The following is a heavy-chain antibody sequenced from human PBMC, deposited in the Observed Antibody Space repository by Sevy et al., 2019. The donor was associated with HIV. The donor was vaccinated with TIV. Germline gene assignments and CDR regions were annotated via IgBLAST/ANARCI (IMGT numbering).Heavy chain of an antibody. Sequence: GGSLRLSCAASGFTFSSYAMSWVRQAPGKGLEWVSSVSGSGGSTYYADSVKGRFTISRDNSKNKLYLQMNSLRADETAVYYCWKAAGTVHNTPAPESNWGQGTLVTVSS. CDR2: VSGSGGST. D-gene: IGHD1-1*01. CDR1: GFTFSSYA. CDR3: WKAAGTVHNTPAPESN. V-gene: IGHV3-23*01. J-gene: IGHJ4*02.